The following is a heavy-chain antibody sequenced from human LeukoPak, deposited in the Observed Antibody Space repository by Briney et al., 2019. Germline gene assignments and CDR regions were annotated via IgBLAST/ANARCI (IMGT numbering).Heavy chain of an antibody. D-gene: IGHD6-19*01. V-gene: IGHV3-9*01. CDR3: AKGPPDSSIFFDY. Sequence: GGSLRLSCAVSGFTFDDYAMHWVRQAPGKGLEWVSGISWNSGSIGYADSVKGRFTISRDNAKNSLYLQMNSLRAEDTALYYCAKGPPDSSIFFDYWGQGTLVTVSS. CDR2: ISWNSGSI. J-gene: IGHJ4*02. CDR1: GFTFDDYA.